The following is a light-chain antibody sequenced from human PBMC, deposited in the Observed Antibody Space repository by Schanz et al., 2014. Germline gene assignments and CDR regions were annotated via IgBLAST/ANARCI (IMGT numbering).Light chain of an antibody. CDR1: QGITNY. CDR3: QQYNSYFT. CDR2: AAS. J-gene: IGKJ3*01. Sequence: DIQMTQSPSSLSASVGDRVTITCRASQGITNYLAWYQQKPGKVPKLLISAASTLQSGVPSRFSGSGSGTDFTLTISSLQPEDVATYYCQQYNSYFTFGPGTKVDIK. V-gene: IGKV1-27*01.